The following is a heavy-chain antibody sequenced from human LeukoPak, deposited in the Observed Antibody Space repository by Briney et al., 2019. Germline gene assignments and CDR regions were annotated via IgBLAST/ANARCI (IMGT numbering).Heavy chain of an antibody. CDR1: GFTFSSYA. Sequence: PGGSLRLSCAASGFTFSSYAMSWVRQAPGKGLEWVLAISGSGGSTYYADSVKGRFTISRDNSKNTLYLQMNSLRAEDTAVYYCAKGTLDSSWYYRYYYMDVWGKGTTVTVSS. CDR2: ISGSGGST. CDR3: AKGTLDSSWYYRYYYMDV. V-gene: IGHV3-23*01. J-gene: IGHJ6*03. D-gene: IGHD6-13*01.